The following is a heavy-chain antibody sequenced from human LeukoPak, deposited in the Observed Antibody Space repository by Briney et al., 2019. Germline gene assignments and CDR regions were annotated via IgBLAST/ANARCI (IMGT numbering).Heavy chain of an antibody. V-gene: IGHV4-34*01. CDR3: ARGYCSSTSWYDFDY. J-gene: IGHJ4*02. D-gene: IGHD2-2*01. CDR2: INHSGST. CDR1: GGSFSGYY. Sequence: PSETLSLTCAVYGGSFSGYYWSWIRQPPGKGLEWIGEINHSGSTNYNPSLKSRVTISVDTSKNQFSLKLSSVTAADTAVYYCARGYCSSTSWYDFDYWGQGTLVTVSS.